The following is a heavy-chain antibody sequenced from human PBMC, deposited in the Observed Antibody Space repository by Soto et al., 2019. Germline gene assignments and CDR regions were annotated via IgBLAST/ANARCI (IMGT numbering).Heavy chain of an antibody. CDR2: VWDDGSKK. CDR1: GFTFSNYG. V-gene: IGHV3-33*01. Sequence: PGESLKISCAASGFTFSNYGMHWVRQAPGKGLEWVAVVWDDGSKKYYGDSVKGRFTIARDNSKNTLYLQMDSLRDEDTAVYYCARPPVPKIYWYFDLWGRGTLVTVSS. D-gene: IGHD6-6*01. J-gene: IGHJ2*01. CDR3: ARPPVPKIYWYFDL.